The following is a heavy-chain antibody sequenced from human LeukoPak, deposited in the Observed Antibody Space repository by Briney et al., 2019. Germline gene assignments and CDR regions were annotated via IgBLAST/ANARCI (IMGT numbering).Heavy chain of an antibody. D-gene: IGHD6-13*01. V-gene: IGHV3-23*01. Sequence: GGSLRLSCAASGFTFSSYGMSWVRQVPGKGLEWVSAIGGSGGSTYYADSVKGRFTISRDNSKNTLYLQMNSLRAEDMAVYYCAKTQAAVGKAWFDPWGQGTLVTVSS. CDR2: IGGSGGST. J-gene: IGHJ5*02. CDR3: AKTQAAVGKAWFDP. CDR1: GFTFSSYG.